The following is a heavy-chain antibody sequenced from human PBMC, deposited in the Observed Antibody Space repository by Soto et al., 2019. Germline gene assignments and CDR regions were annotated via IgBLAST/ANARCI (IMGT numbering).Heavy chain of an antibody. V-gene: IGHV3-23*01. CDR1: GFTFSSYA. Sequence: GGSLRLSCAASGFTFSSYAMSWVRQAPGKGLEWVSAISGSGGSTYYADSVKGRFTISRDNSKNTLYLQMNNLRAEDTAVYYCAKHPQTYYDYVWGISHYYYYGMDVWGQGTTVTVSS. D-gene: IGHD3-16*01. J-gene: IGHJ6*02. CDR3: AKHPQTYYDYVWGISHYYYYGMDV. CDR2: ISGSGGST.